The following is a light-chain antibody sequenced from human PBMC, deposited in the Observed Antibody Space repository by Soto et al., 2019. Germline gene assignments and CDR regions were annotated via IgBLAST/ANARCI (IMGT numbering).Light chain of an antibody. V-gene: IGLV2-14*03. J-gene: IGLJ1*01. CDR1: SSDVSGYNY. CDR2: DVS. Sequence: QSALTQPASVSGSPGQSITISCTGTSSDVSGYNYVSWYQHHPGKGPKLMIYDVSSRPSGVSTRFSGSKSGNTASLTISGLQAEDEGDYYCSSYTSSSTLPYVFGTGTKVTVL. CDR3: SSYTSSSTLPYV.